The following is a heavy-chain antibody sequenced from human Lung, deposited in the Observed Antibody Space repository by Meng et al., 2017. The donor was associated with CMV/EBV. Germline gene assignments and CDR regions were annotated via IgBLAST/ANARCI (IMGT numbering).Heavy chain of an antibody. Sequence: ASVXVSXKASGYTFTGYYMHWVRQAPGQGLEWMGWINPNSGGTNYAQKFQGRVTMTRDTSISPAYMELSRLRSDDTAVYYCASGGYCSSTSCYRGWFEAWXQGTLVTVSS. D-gene: IGHD2-2*02. V-gene: IGHV1-2*02. CDR2: INPNSGGT. CDR3: ASGGYCSSTSCYRGWFEA. CDR1: GYTFTGYY. J-gene: IGHJ5*02.